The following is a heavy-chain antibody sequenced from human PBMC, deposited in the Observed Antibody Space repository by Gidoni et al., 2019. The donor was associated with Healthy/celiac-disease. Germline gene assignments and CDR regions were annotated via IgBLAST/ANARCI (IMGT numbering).Heavy chain of an antibody. CDR2: IIPIFGTA. V-gene: IGHV1-69*01. Sequence: QVQLVQSGAEVTKPGSSVKVSCKASGGTFSSYAISWVQQAPGQGLEWMGGIIPIFGTANYAQKFQGRVTITADESTSTAYMELSSLRSEDTAVYYCARDNVDTAMALDSFRGFYGMDVWGQGTTVTVSS. D-gene: IGHD5-18*01. CDR1: GGTFSSYA. CDR3: ARDNVDTAMALDSFRGFYGMDV. J-gene: IGHJ6*02.